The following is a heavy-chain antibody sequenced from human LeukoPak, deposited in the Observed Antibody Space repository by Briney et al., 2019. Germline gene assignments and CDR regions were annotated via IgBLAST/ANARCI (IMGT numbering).Heavy chain of an antibody. Sequence: SETLSLTCTISGDSITSSYWSWIRHSPGKGLEWIGYIRYTGDTNYNPSFRRRVTISVDTSKNQLFLNLNSVTTADTAIYYCAKVPPQRCPGVTCYPIFEYWGQGTLVTVSS. CDR1: GDSITSSY. CDR2: IRYTGDT. CDR3: AKVPPQRCPGVTCYPIFEY. V-gene: IGHV4-59*01. J-gene: IGHJ4*02. D-gene: IGHD2-15*01.